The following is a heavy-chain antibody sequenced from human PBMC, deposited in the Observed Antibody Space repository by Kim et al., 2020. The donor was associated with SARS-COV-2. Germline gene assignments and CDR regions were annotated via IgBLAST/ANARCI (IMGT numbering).Heavy chain of an antibody. V-gene: IGHV3-30*07. Sequence: SVKGRLTTARNNSKNTPYLQMNSLGAEDTAVYYCARGISSSWYADYMDVWGKGTTVTVSS. CDR3: ARGISSSWYADYMDV. D-gene: IGHD6-13*01. J-gene: IGHJ6*03.